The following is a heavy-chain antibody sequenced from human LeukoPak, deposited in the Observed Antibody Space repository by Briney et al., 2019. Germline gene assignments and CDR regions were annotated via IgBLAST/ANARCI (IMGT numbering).Heavy chain of an antibody. J-gene: IGHJ4*02. Sequence: GGSLRLSCSVSGLTFSSSDMHWVRQAPGKALEYVSAITFHGRDTYYADSVNGRFTISRDNSKDTLYLQMSNLRPEDTAIYYCVKVGISTYDHWGQGTLVSVTS. CDR3: VKVGISTYDH. CDR2: ITFHGRDT. CDR1: GLTFSSSD. V-gene: IGHV3-64D*06. D-gene: IGHD2/OR15-2a*01.